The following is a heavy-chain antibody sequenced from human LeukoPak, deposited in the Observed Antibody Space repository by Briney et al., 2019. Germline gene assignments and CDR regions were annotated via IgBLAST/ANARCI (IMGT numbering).Heavy chain of an antibody. CDR2: IYYSGST. J-gene: IGHJ4*02. D-gene: IGHD3-22*01. V-gene: IGHV4-31*02. Sequence: SGESEWIWVGAHPLKKLEWIGYIYYSGSTYYNPSLKSRVTISVDTSKNQFSLKLSSVSAADTAVYYCARAAPASRVIDYWGKGTLVTVSS. CDR1: SGESE. CDR3: ARAAPASRVIDY.